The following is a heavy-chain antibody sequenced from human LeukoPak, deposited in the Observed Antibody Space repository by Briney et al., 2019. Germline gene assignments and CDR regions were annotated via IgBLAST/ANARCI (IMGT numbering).Heavy chain of an antibody. D-gene: IGHD6-19*01. J-gene: IGHJ4*02. CDR3: ARAPGYSSWNFDY. CDR2: IKQDGSEK. Sequence: GGSLRLSCAASGFTFSSYWMNWVRQAPGKGLEWVANIKQDGSEKYYVDSVKGRFTISRDNAKNSLYLQMNSLRAEDTAVYHCARAPGYSSWNFDYWGQGTLVTVSS. V-gene: IGHV3-7*03. CDR1: GFTFSSYW.